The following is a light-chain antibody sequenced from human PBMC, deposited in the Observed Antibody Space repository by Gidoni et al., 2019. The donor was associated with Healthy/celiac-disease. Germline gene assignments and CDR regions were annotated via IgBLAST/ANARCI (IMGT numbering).Light chain of an antibody. V-gene: IGKV2-28*01. CDR1: QSLLHSNGYNY. Sequence: DIVMTQSPLSLPVTPGEPASISCSSSQSLLHSNGYNYLDWYLQKPGQSPQLLIYLGSNRASGVPDRFSGSGSGTDFTLKISRVEAEDVGVYYCMQALQTPPWTFXXXTKVEIK. J-gene: IGKJ1*01. CDR2: LGS. CDR3: MQALQTPPWT.